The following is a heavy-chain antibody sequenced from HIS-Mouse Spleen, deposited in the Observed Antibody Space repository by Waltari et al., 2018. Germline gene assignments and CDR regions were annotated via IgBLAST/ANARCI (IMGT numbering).Heavy chain of an antibody. Sequence: QLQLQESGPGLVKPSETLSLTCTVSGGSISSSSYYWGWIRQPPGKGLEWIGSIYYSGSTYYNPSLKSRVTISVDTSKNQFSLKLSSVTAADTAVYYCASLSKGYSGYDYAAFDIWGQGTMVTVSS. V-gene: IGHV4-39*07. CDR3: ASLSKGYSGYDYAAFDI. CDR1: GGSISSSSYY. CDR2: IYYSGST. J-gene: IGHJ3*02. D-gene: IGHD5-12*01.